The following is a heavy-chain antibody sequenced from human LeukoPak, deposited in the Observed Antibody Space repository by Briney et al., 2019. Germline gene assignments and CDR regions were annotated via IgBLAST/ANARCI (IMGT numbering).Heavy chain of an antibody. CDR2: ISAYNGNT. CDR3: ARGGFYGGHFDY. D-gene: IGHD4-23*01. V-gene: IGHV1-18*01. CDR1: GYALTELS. Sequence: ASVKVSCKVSGYALTELSMHWVRQAPGQGLEWMGWISAYNGNTNYAQKLQGRVTMTTDTSTSTAYMELRSLRSDDTAVYYCARGGFYGGHFDYWGQGTLVTVSS. J-gene: IGHJ4*02.